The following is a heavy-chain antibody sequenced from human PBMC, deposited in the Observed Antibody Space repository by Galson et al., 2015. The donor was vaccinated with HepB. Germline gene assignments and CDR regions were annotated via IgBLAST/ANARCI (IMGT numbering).Heavy chain of an antibody. Sequence: LRLSCAASGFTVGASYVSWVRQAPGKGLEWVSVIYDGGSIYYADFAKGRFSISRDNSKNTLYLQMSGLRAEDTAVYYCARAGHYGGKGNWFDSWGQGTLVTVSS. CDR3: ARAGHYGGKGNWFDS. CDR1: GFTVGASY. D-gene: IGHD4-23*01. J-gene: IGHJ5*01. V-gene: IGHV3-66*02. CDR2: IYDGGSI.